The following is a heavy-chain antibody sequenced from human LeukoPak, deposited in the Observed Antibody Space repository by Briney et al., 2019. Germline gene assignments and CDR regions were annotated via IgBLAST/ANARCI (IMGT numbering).Heavy chain of an antibody. J-gene: IGHJ4*02. D-gene: IGHD3-16*01. Sequence: NTSETLSLTCAVYGGSFSGYYWSWIRQPPGKGLEWIGEINHSGSTNYNPSLKSRVTISVDTSKNQFSLKLSSVTAADTAVYYCARGGEYGTFDYWGQGTLVTVSS. V-gene: IGHV4-34*01. CDR3: ARGGEYGTFDY. CDR1: GGSFSGYY. CDR2: INHSGST.